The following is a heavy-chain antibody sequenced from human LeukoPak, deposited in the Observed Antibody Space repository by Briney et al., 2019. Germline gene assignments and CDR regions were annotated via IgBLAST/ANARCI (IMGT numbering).Heavy chain of an antibody. V-gene: IGHV1-69*04. CDR1: GGTSSSYA. D-gene: IGHD2-15*01. Sequence: SVKVSCKASGGTSSSYAISWVRQAPGQGLEWMGRIIPILGIANYAQKFQGRVTITADKSTSTAYMELSSLRSEDTAVYYCARVRPRDIVAVVAATDYYGMDVWGQGTTVTVSS. CDR3: ARVRPRDIVAVVAATDYYGMDV. J-gene: IGHJ6*02. CDR2: IIPILGIA.